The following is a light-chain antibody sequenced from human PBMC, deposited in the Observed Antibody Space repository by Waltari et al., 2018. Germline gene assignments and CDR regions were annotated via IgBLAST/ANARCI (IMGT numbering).Light chain of an antibody. CDR2: DTS. J-gene: IGKJ4*01. Sequence: DIQLTQSPSLLSASVGDRVTITCRASQAINGYLAWYQVRPGRAPKLLIYDTSTLQSGVPSRFRGSESGTDFTLTISTLQPEDFATYYCQELNIFPLTFGGGTKVEIK. V-gene: IGKV1-9*01. CDR3: QELNIFPLT. CDR1: QAINGY.